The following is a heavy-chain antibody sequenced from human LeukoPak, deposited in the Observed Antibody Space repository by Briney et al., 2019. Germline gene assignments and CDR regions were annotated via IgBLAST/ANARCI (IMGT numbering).Heavy chain of an antibody. CDR1: GYTFTSYH. CDR2: ISAYNGDT. CDR3: ARAFGSSWSDY. Sequence: VSVKVSCKASGYTFTSYHVTWVRQAPGKGLKGMGWISAYNGDTNYAQKVQGRVTMTTDTSTSTAYMELRSLKSDDTAVYYCARAFGSSWSDYWGQGTLVTVSS. D-gene: IGHD6-13*01. J-gene: IGHJ4*02. V-gene: IGHV1-18*01.